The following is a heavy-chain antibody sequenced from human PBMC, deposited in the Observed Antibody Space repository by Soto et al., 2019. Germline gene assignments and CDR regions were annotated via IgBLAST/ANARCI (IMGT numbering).Heavy chain of an antibody. CDR1: GFTFSTYP. J-gene: IGHJ4*02. V-gene: IGHV3-64D*08. D-gene: IGHD2-15*01. CDR3: VKDCSSGSCYKDYFEY. Sequence: GGSLRLSCSASGFTFSTYPMHWVRQAPRKGLEWVSAISTNGDRTFYAESVKGRFTISRDNSKNTLYPQMSSLRAEDTAVYYCVKDCSSGSCYKDYFEYWGQGTLVTVSS. CDR2: ISTNGDRT.